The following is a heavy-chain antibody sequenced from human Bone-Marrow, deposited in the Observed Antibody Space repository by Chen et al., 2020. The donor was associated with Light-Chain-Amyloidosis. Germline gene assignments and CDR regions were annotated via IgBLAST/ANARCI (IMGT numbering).Heavy chain of an antibody. CDR1: AFTFSHFG. V-gene: IGHV3-30*18. CDR2: ISYDGSNK. Sequence: QVQLVESGGGVVQPGRSLRLSCAASAFTFSHFGMHWVRQAPGKGLEWVAVISYDGSNKYYADSVKGRFTISRDNSKNTLYLQMNSLRAEDTAVYYCAKDSYYDFWSGYYTASYYYGMDVWGQGTTVTVSS. J-gene: IGHJ6*02. CDR3: AKDSYYDFWSGYYTASYYYGMDV. D-gene: IGHD3-3*01.